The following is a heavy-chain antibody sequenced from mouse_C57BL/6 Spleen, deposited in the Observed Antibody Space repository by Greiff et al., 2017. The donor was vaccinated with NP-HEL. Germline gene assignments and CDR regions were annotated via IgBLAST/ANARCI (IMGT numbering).Heavy chain of an antibody. D-gene: IGHD1-1*01. Sequence: EVKLLESGPELVKPGASVKIPCKASGYTFTDYNMDWVKQSHGKSLEWIGDINPNNGGTIYNQKFKGKATLTVDKSSSTAYMELRSLTSEDTAVYYCARRYYGSSYAMDYWGQGTSVTVSS. J-gene: IGHJ4*01. CDR2: INPNNGGT. CDR3: ARRYYGSSYAMDY. CDR1: GYTFTDYN. V-gene: IGHV1-18*01.